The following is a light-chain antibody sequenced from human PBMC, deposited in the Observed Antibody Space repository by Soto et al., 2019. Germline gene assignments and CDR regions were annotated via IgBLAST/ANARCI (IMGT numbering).Light chain of an antibody. V-gene: IGLV1-51*01. CDR1: SSNIGRNY. CDR2: DSN. Sequence: QSVLTQPPSVSAAPGQKVTISCSGSSSNIGRNYVSWYQQLPGTAPKLLIYDSNRRPSGIPDRFSGSKSGTSATLDITGLQTGDEAVYYCGAWDTSLPAAVFGGGTQLTVL. J-gene: IGLJ7*01. CDR3: GAWDTSLPAAV.